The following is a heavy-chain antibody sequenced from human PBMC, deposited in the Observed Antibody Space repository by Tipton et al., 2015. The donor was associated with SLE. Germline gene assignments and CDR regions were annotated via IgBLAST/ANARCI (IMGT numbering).Heavy chain of an antibody. Sequence: TLSLTCSVSGGSITSNSHYWVWIRQPPGKGLEWIGSISSAGSTYYNPSLKSRITISVDTSKNQFSLNLTSVIAADTAVYYCARTLGAIAHTVYDAFDIWGQGKMVTVSS. CDR3: ARTLGAIAHTVYDAFDI. V-gene: IGHV4-39*07. CDR2: ISSAGST. D-gene: IGHD1-26*01. J-gene: IGHJ3*02. CDR1: GGSITSNSHY.